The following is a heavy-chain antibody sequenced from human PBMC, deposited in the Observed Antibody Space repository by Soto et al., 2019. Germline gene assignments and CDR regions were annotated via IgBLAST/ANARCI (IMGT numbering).Heavy chain of an antibody. D-gene: IGHD1-7*01. CDR2: INPNSGGT. CDR1: GYTFTGYY. Sequence: VASVKVSCKASGYTFTGYYMHGVRQAPGQGLEWMGWINPNSGGTNYAQKFQGWVTMTRDTSISTAYMELSRLRSDDTAVYYCARDSGITGTTAGHGMDVWGQGTTGTVSS. V-gene: IGHV1-2*04. CDR3: ARDSGITGTTAGHGMDV. J-gene: IGHJ6*02.